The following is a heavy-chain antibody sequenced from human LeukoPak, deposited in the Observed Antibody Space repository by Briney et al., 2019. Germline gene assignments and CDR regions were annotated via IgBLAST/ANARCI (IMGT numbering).Heavy chain of an antibody. V-gene: IGHV1-2*02. CDR2: INPNSGGT. Sequence: ASVKVSCKASGYIFSDYYMHWVRQAPGQGLEWMGWINPNSGGTNYAQKFQGRVTMTRDTSISTAYMELSRLRSDDTAVYYCARDLVYYDSSGYPDYWGQGTLVTVSS. J-gene: IGHJ4*02. D-gene: IGHD3-22*01. CDR1: GYIFSDYY. CDR3: ARDLVYYDSSGYPDY.